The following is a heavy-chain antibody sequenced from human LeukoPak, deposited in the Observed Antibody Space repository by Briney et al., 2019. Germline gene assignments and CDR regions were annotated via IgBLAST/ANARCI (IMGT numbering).Heavy chain of an antibody. D-gene: IGHD5-24*01. J-gene: IGHJ4*02. CDR3: AQAWRWLQLNY. Sequence: GRSQRLSCAASGFTFSSYGMHWGRQAPDKGLGWVTVISYDGSNKYYADSVKGRFTISRDNSMNTLYLQMNSLRDEDTAVYYCAQAWRWLQLNYWGQGTLVTVSS. CDR1: GFTFSSYG. CDR2: ISYDGSNK. V-gene: IGHV3-30*18.